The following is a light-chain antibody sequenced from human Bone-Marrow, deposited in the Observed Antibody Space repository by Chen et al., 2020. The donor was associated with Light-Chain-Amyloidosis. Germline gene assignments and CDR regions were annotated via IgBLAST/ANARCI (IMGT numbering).Light chain of an antibody. CDR3: QVWDRSSDRPV. V-gene: IGLV3-21*02. J-gene: IGLJ3*02. CDR1: NLGSTS. CDR2: DDS. Sequence: SYVLTQPSSVSVAPGQTATLACGGNNLGSTSVHWYQQTPGQAPLLVVYDDSDRPSGTPGRFSGSNSGNTATLTISRVEAGDEADYYCQVWDRSSDRPVFGGGTKLTVL.